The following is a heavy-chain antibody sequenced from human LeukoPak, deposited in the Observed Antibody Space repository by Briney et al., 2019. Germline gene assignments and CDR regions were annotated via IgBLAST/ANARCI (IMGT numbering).Heavy chain of an antibody. Sequence: SVKVSCKASGGTFSSYAISWVRQAPGQGLEWMGGIIPIFGTANYAQKFQGRVTINADESTSTAYMELSSLRAEDTAVYYCARALHPYYYDSSGYSGYPREEGYNPYWFDHWGQGTLVTVSS. D-gene: IGHD3-22*01. J-gene: IGHJ5*02. CDR1: GGTFSSYA. CDR3: ARALHPYYYDSSGYSGYPREEGYNPYWFDH. CDR2: IIPIFGTA. V-gene: IGHV1-69*01.